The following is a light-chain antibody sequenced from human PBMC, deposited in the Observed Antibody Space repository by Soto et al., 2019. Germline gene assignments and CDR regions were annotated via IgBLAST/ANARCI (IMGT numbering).Light chain of an antibody. J-gene: IGKJ1*01. Sequence: EVVLTQSPGTLSLSPGERASLSCRASQSVYSTYLAWYQQKPGQAPRLLIYATSTRATGIPGRFSGSVSGTDVTLTISRLEPEDFAVYYCKQYGSSLWTFGQGTKVEIK. CDR1: QSVYSTY. CDR3: KQYGSSLWT. V-gene: IGKV3-20*01. CDR2: ATS.